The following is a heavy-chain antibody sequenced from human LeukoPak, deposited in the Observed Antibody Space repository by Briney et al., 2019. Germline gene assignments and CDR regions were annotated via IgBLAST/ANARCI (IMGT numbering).Heavy chain of an antibody. CDR2: IYTSGST. V-gene: IGHV4-61*02. CDR3: AREFTIFGAFDI. D-gene: IGHD3-3*01. CDR1: GGSISSGSYY. Sequence: PSETLSLTCTVSGGSISSGSYYWSGIRQPARKGLEWIGRIYTSGSTNYNPSLKSRVTISVDTSKNQFSLKLSSVTAADTAVYYCAREFTIFGAFDIWGQGTMVTVSS. J-gene: IGHJ3*02.